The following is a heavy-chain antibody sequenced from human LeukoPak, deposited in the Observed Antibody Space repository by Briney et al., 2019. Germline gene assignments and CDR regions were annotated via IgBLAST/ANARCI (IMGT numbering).Heavy chain of an antibody. Sequence: QPGGSLRLSCAASGLIFSNYWMHWVRQAPGKGLVWVSRIKSDGSSTIYADSVKGRFTISRDNSKNTLYLQMNSLRAEDTAVYYCARELKIAVRGVQSANGMDVWGQGTTVTVSS. V-gene: IGHV3-74*01. CDR3: ARELKIAVRGVQSANGMDV. CDR2: IKSDGSST. D-gene: IGHD3-10*01. CDR1: GLIFSNYW. J-gene: IGHJ6*02.